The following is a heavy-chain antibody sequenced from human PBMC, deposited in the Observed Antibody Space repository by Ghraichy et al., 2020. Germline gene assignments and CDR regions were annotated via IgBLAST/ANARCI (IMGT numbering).Heavy chain of an antibody. J-gene: IGHJ3*02. CDR3: ARHLVSSGWYVRPDAFDI. V-gene: IGHV4-39*01. CDR1: GGSISSSSYY. Sequence: SETLSLTCSVSGGSISSSSYYWGWVRQPPGKGLEWIGTIYYSGSTYYNPSLKSRVTISVDTSKNQFSLKLSSVTAADTAVYYCARHLVSSGWYVRPDAFDIWGQGTMVTVSS. D-gene: IGHD6-19*01. CDR2: IYYSGST.